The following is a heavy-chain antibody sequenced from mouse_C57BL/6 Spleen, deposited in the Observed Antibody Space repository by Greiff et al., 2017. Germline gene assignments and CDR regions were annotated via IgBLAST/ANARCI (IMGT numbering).Heavy chain of an antibody. V-gene: IGHV1-82*01. J-gene: IGHJ2*01. D-gene: IGHD2-1*01. CDR3: ASSIYYGNYEGYVDY. CDR1: GYAFSSSW. CDR2: IYPGDGDT. Sequence: LVESGPELVKPGASVKISCKASGYAFSSSWMNWVKQRPGKGLEWIGRIYPGDGDTNYNGKFKGKATLTADKSSSTAYMQLSSLTSEDSAVYVCASSIYYGNYEGYVDYWGQGTTLTVSS.